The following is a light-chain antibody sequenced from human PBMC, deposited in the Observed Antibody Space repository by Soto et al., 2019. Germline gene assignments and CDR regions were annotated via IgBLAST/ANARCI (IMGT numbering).Light chain of an antibody. Sequence: IVLTQSPATLSISPGEVATVSSMASQSVSSTYLAWYQQKPGQAPRLLIYDASKRATGVPARFSGSGSGTDFTLTISSLEPDDFAIYYCQQRSNWPTFGQGTRLEI. CDR3: QQRSNWPT. CDR1: QSVSSTY. V-gene: IGKV3-11*01. CDR2: DAS. J-gene: IGKJ5*01.